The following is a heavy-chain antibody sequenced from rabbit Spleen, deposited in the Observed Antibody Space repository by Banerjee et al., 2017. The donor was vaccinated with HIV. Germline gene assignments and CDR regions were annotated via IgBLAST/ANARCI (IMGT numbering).Heavy chain of an antibody. CDR3: GRSSNAGYAGYGYGSNL. D-gene: IGHD7-1*01. J-gene: IGHJ4*01. V-gene: IGHV1S40*01. CDR1: GFDLSNYYY. Sequence: QTLEESGGDLVKPGASLTLTCTASGFDLSNYYYIYWFGQAPGKGLEWIGCIYTGGSGGIYYASWARGRLTISKTSSTTVTLQMTSLTAADTATYFCGRSSNAGYAGYGYGSNLWGQGTLVTVS. CDR2: IYTGGSGGI.